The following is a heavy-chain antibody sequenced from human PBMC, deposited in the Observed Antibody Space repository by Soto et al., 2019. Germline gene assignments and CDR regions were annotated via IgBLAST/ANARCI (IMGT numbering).Heavy chain of an antibody. CDR1: GGSISGYY. CDR3: ARGRNMDV. CDR2: IYYRGST. J-gene: IGHJ6*03. Sequence: QVQLLESGPGLVKPSETLSLTCAVSGGSISGYYWSWIRQPPGKGLEWIGNIYYRGSTNYNPSLKSRVTISVDTSKNQFSLILSSVTAADTAVYYCARGRNMDVWGKGTSVTVSS. V-gene: IGHV4-59*01.